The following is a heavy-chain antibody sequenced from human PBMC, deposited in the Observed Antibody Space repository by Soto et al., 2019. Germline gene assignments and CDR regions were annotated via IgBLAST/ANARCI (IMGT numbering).Heavy chain of an antibody. J-gene: IGHJ4*02. D-gene: IGHD1-26*01. CDR3: ARRGSGSYDDY. V-gene: IGHV3-23*01. Sequence: EVQLLESGGGLVQPGGSLRLFCAASGFTFSSYAMRWVRQAPVKGLEWVSAISGSGDSTYYADSVKGRFTISRDHSQNTLYLQMNSLRAEDTAVYYCARRGSGSYDDYWGQGTLVTVSS. CDR2: ISGSGDST. CDR1: GFTFSSYA.